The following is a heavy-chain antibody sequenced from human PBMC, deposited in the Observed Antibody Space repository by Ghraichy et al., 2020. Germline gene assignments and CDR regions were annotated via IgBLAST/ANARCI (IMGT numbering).Heavy chain of an antibody. Sequence: SETLSLTCTVSGGSISSYYWSWIRQPAGKGLEWIGRIYTSGSTNYNPSLKSRVTMSVDTSKNQFSLKLSSVTAADTAVYYCARVGKDFWSGYSHSYGMDVWGQGTTVTVSS. CDR1: GGSISSYY. V-gene: IGHV4-4*07. J-gene: IGHJ6*02. CDR2: IYTSGST. D-gene: IGHD3-3*01. CDR3: ARVGKDFWSGYSHSYGMDV.